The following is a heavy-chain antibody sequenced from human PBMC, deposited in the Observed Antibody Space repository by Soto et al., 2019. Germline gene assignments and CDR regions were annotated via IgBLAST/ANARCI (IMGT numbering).Heavy chain of an antibody. CDR3: ARDRVMRGNSYYYGMDV. CDR2: IIPRFATP. CDR1: GGTFSSFA. D-gene: IGHD4-4*01. J-gene: IGHJ6*02. Sequence: QVLLVQSGAEVKKPGSSMKVSCKTSGGTFSSFAISWVRLVPGQGLEWMGVIIPRFATPTYAQTFQGRVSITADXSXSPXYMELSSLRSEDTAVYYCARDRVMRGNSYYYGMDVWGQGTTVTVSS. V-gene: IGHV1-69*12.